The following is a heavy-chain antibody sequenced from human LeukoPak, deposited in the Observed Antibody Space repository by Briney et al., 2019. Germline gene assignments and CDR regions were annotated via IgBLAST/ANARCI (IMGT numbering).Heavy chain of an antibody. CDR1: GFTFSGSA. V-gene: IGHV3-73*01. CDR3: TRDYYDFWSGYYNDY. Sequence: GGSLRLSCAASGFTFSGSAMHWVRQASGKGLEWVGRIRSKANSYATAYAASVKGRFTISRDDSKNTAYLQMNSLKTEDTAVYYCTRDYYDFWSGYYNDYWGQGTLVTVSS. J-gene: IGHJ4*02. CDR2: IRSKANSYAT. D-gene: IGHD3-3*01.